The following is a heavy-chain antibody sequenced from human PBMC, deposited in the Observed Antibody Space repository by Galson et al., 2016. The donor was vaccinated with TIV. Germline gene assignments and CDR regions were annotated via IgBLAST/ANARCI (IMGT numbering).Heavy chain of an antibody. V-gene: IGHV1-69*13. CDR1: GGTFSSYG. CDR3: ARGKERVINYYYYMDV. Sequence: SVKVSCKASGGTFSSYGISWVRQAPGQGLEWMGGINPVFGIPNYAQKFQGRVTITAAESTSTAYMELTSLRSEDTAVYYCARGKERVINYYYYMDVWGKGTTITVSS. D-gene: IGHD3-3*01. CDR2: INPVFGIP. J-gene: IGHJ6*03.